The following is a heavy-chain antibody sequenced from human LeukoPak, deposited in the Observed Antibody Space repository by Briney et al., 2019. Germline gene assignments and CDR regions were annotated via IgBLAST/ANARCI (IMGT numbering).Heavy chain of an antibody. V-gene: IGHV1-8*03. D-gene: IGHD3-3*01. CDR1: GYTFTSYD. J-gene: IGHJ6*03. Sequence: ASVKVSCKASGYTFTSYDINWVRQATGQGLEWMGWMNPNSGNTGYAQKFQGRVTITRNTSISTAYMELSSLRSEDTAVYYCARDSARHITIFGVVIGGYMDVWGKGTTVTVSS. CDR3: ARDSARHITIFGVVIGGYMDV. CDR2: MNPNSGNT.